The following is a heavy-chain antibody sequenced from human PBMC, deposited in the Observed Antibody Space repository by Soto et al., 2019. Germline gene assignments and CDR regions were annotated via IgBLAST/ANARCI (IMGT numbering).Heavy chain of an antibody. J-gene: IGHJ6*02. D-gene: IGHD3-16*01. CDR1: EFTFSSYA. V-gene: IGHV3-23*01. Sequence: PGGSVRLSCTASEFTFSSYAITWVRQAPGKGLEWVSNISASGDTTYYADSVKGRFAISRDNSKNTLYLQMSSLTVEDTAVYYCAKDRGGVPGYFYPAMDVWGQGTTVTVSS. CDR2: ISASGDTT. CDR3: AKDRGGVPGYFYPAMDV.